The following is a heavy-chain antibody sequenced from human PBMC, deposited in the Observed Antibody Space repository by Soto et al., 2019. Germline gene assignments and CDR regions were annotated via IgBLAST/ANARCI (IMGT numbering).Heavy chain of an antibody. D-gene: IGHD1-7*01. V-gene: IGHV1-2*04. CDR3: ARGKLELRAYMDV. Sequence: ASVKVSCKASGYTFTGDYMHWVRQAPGQGLEWMGWINPNSGGTNYAQKFQGWVTMTRDTSISTAYMELSRLRSDDTAVYYCARGKLELRAYMDVWGKGTTVTVSS. CDR2: INPNSGGT. CDR1: GYTFTGDY. J-gene: IGHJ6*03.